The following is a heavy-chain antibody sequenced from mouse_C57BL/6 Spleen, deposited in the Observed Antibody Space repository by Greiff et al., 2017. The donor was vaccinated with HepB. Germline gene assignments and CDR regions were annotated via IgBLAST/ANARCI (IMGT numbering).Heavy chain of an antibody. CDR3: ARGYDYDEAMDY. CDR1: GYTFTSYG. J-gene: IGHJ4*01. D-gene: IGHD2-4*01. Sequence: VQLQQSGAELARPGASVKLSCKASGYTFTSYGISWVKQRTGQGLEWIGEIYPRSGNTYYNEKFKGKATLTADKSSSTAYMELRSLTSEDSAVYFCARGYDYDEAMDYWGQGTSVTVSS. CDR2: IYPRSGNT. V-gene: IGHV1-81*01.